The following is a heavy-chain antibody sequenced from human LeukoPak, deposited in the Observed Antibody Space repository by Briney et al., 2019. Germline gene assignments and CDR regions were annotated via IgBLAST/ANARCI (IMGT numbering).Heavy chain of an antibody. D-gene: IGHD2-15*01. CDR3: ARLVVGWFDP. Sequence: RSSETLSLTCTVSGGSISSSSYYWGWIRQPPGKGLEWIGSIYYSGSTYYNPSLKSRVTISVDTSKNQSSLKLSSVTAADSAVYYCARLVVGWFDPWGQGTLVTVSS. J-gene: IGHJ5*02. V-gene: IGHV4-39*01. CDR1: GGSISSSSYY. CDR2: IYYSGST.